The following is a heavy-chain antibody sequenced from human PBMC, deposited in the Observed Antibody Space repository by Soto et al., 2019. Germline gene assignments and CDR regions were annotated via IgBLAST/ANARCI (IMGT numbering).Heavy chain of an antibody. CDR3: SRDDSDWFFN. CDR2: IKSKTDGGTT. D-gene: IGHD3-9*01. CDR1: GFTFSDAW. J-gene: IGHJ4*02. Sequence: GGSLRLSCAASGFTFSDAWINWVRQAPGKGLEWVGRIKSKTDGGTTDYAAPVKGRFTISRDDSKNTLYLQMNSLKTEDTAVYYCSRDDSDWFFNWGRGTLVTVSS. V-gene: IGHV3-15*07.